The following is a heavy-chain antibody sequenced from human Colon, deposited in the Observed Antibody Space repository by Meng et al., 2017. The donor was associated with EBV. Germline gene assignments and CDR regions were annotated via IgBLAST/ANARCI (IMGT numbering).Heavy chain of an antibody. V-gene: IGHV4-31*03. Sequence: VQLLAAGPGLGKPSQILSLTCTLSCGSISSGGYDWSWIRPHPGKGLEWIGYIHSSGSTYYNPSLRSRLTISVDTSKNQFSLKLSSVTAADTAVYYCARASYGSGSPLGESWFDPWGQGTLVTVSS. D-gene: IGHD3-10*01. J-gene: IGHJ5*02. CDR1: CGSISSGGYD. CDR2: IHSSGST. CDR3: ARASYGSGSPLGESWFDP.